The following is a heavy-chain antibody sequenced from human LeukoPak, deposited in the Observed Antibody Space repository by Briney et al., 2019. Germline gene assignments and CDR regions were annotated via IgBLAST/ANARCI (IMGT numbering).Heavy chain of an antibody. J-gene: IGHJ5*02. Sequence: ASVKVSCKASGYTFTSYGISWVRQAPGQGLEWMGWINPNSGGTNYAQKLQGRVTMTTDTSTSTAYMELRSLRSDDTAVYYCARVDIEQLAGFDPWGQGTLVTVSS. CDR1: GYTFTSYG. CDR3: ARVDIEQLAGFDP. CDR2: INPNSGGT. V-gene: IGHV1-18*01. D-gene: IGHD6-13*01.